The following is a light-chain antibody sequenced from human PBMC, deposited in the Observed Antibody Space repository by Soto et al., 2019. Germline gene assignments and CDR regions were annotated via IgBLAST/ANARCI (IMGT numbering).Light chain of an antibody. CDR2: DVS. CDR1: SSDVGGYNY. Sequence: QSVLTQPRSVSGSPGQSVTISCTGTSSDVGGYNYVSWYQQHPGKAPKLMIYDVSKRPSGVPDRFSGSKSGNTASLTISGLQAEDEADYYCCSYGGSYTYVFGNGTKVTVL. V-gene: IGLV2-11*01. CDR3: CSYGGSYTYV. J-gene: IGLJ1*01.